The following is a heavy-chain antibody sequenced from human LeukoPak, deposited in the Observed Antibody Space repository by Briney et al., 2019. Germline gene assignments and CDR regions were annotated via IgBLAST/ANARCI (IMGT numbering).Heavy chain of an antibody. CDR3: ARDLVGAITRDAFDI. Sequence: SETLSLTCTVSGGSISSYYWSWIRQPPGRGLEWMGYIYYIESTNYNPSLKSRVTISVDTSKNQFSLKLSSVTAADTAVYYCARDLVGAITRDAFDIWGQGTMVTVSS. J-gene: IGHJ3*02. D-gene: IGHD1-26*01. CDR2: IYYIEST. V-gene: IGHV4-59*01. CDR1: GGSISSYY.